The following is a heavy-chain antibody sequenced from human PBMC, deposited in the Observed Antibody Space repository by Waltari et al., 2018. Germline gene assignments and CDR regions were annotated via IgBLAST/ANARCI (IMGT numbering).Heavy chain of an antibody. V-gene: IGHV4-38-2*02. CDR2: IYHTGSS. Sequence: QVQLRESGPGLVRSSETLSLTCTVSGHSVNNDFYWAWIRQSPGGGLEWIASIYHTGSSHYNSSLKSVVSISTDMSTKQFFLTLTHLTAADTAVYYCAEEGNTTAGLFDSWGQGTLVTVSS. J-gene: IGHJ4*02. CDR1: GHSVNNDFY. D-gene: IGHD6-25*01. CDR3: AEEGNTTAGLFDS.